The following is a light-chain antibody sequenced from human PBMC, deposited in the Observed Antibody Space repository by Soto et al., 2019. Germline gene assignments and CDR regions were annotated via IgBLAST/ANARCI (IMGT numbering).Light chain of an antibody. CDR3: QQYGSSRWT. V-gene: IGKV3-15*01. Sequence: EIVMTQSPATLSVSPGERATLSCRASHRVSSYLAWYQQKPGQAPRLLIYATSTRATGIPARFSGSGSGTEFTLTISSLQSEDFAVYYCQQYGSSRWTFGQGTKVEIK. CDR2: ATS. CDR1: HRVSSY. J-gene: IGKJ1*01.